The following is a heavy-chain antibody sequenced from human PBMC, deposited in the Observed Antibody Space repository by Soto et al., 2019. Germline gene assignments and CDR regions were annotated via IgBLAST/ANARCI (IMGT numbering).Heavy chain of an antibody. Sequence: SETRSLTCTVSGGSISSGDYYWSWIRHPPGKGLEWIGYIYCSGSTYYNPSLKSRVTISVDTYKNQFSLKLSSVTAADPAVYYCARESACVDYWGQGTLVTVSS. CDR3: ARESACVDY. J-gene: IGHJ4*02. CDR2: IYCSGST. V-gene: IGHV4-30-4*01. CDR1: GGSISSGDYY.